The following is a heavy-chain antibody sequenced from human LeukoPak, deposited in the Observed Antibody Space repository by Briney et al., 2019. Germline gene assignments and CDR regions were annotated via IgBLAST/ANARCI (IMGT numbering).Heavy chain of an antibody. V-gene: IGHV1-8*01. CDR1: GYTFTSYA. J-gene: IGHJ6*03. Sequence: ASVKVSCKASGYTFTSYAIDWVRQAPGRGLEWMGWMNPNSGNTGYAQKFQGRVTMTRNTSISTAYMELSSLRSEDTAVYYCAKTYSSSRAHYYYYYYMDVWGKGTTVTISS. CDR2: MNPNSGNT. D-gene: IGHD6-13*01. CDR3: AKTYSSSRAHYYYYYYMDV.